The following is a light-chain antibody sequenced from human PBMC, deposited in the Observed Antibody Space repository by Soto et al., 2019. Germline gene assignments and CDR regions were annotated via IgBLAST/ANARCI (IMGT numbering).Light chain of an antibody. Sequence: QSVLPQPASVSWSPGHSITISCTGTSSDVGSGYNYVSWYQQHPGKAPKLMIYEVTNRPSGVSNRFSGSKSGNTASLTTSGLQAEEEADYYCSSYTTSTNTVFGGGTKVTVL. CDR3: SSYTTSTNTV. CDR1: SSDVGSGYNY. CDR2: EVT. V-gene: IGLV2-14*01. J-gene: IGLJ3*02.